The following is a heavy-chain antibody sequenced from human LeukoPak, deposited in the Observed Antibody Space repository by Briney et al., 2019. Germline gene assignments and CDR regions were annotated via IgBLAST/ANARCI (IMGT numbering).Heavy chain of an antibody. CDR2: IYYSGST. V-gene: IGHV4-39*01. CDR3: AIIVPAAPRPFYMDV. CDR1: GGSISSSSYY. D-gene: IGHD2-2*01. J-gene: IGHJ6*03. Sequence: PSETLSLTCTVSGGSISSSSYYWGWIRQPPGKGLEWIGSIYYSGSTYYNPSLKSRVTISVDTSKNQFSLKLSSVTAADTAVYYCAIIVPAAPRPFYMDVWGKGTTVTVSS.